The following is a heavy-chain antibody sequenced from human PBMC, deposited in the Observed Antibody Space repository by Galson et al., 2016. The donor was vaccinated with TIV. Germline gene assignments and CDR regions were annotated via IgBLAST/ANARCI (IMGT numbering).Heavy chain of an antibody. V-gene: IGHV1-2*02. Sequence: SVKVSCKASGYTFTGYYMHWVRQAPGQGLEWMGWINPNSGGTNYAQKFQGGVTMTRDTSISTAYMELSRLRSDDTAVYYCARGRDIAAGLAFYYYSMDVWGQGTTVTVSS. J-gene: IGHJ6*02. CDR2: INPNSGGT. CDR1: GYTFTGYY. D-gene: IGHD6-6*01. CDR3: ARGRDIAAGLAFYYYSMDV.